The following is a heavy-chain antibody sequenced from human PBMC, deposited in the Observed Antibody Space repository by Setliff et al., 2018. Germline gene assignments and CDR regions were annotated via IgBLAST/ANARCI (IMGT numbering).Heavy chain of an antibody. CDR3: ARDDTDDTPFHCSSTSCYGGVNWFDP. V-gene: IGHV4-38-2*02. J-gene: IGHJ5*02. CDR1: GDSISSTYH. Sequence: SETLSLTCNVSGDSISSTYHWGWIRQSPGKGLEWIGTIYHSGNTYYNPSLNSRLTISVDTSKNQFSLRLTSVTAADTAVYYCARDDTDDTPFHCSSTSCYGGVNWFDPWGQGTLVTVSS. D-gene: IGHD2-2*01. CDR2: IYHSGNT.